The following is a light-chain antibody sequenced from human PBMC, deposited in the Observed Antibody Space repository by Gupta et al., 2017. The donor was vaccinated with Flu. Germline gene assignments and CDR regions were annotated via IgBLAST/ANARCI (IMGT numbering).Light chain of an antibody. J-gene: IGKJ1*01. CDR1: QSVRSSY. Sequence: GTLFVSPGERATRSCRASQSVRSSYLAWYQQKPGQAPRLLIYGASSRATGIPDRFSGSGSGTDFTLTISRLEPEDFAVYYCQQDCSSPRTFGQGTKVEIK. CDR3: QQDCSSPRT. V-gene: IGKV3-20*01. CDR2: GAS.